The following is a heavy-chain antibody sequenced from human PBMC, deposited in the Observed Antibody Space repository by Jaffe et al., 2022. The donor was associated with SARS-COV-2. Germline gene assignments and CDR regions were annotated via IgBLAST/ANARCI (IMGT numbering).Heavy chain of an antibody. V-gene: IGHV4-38-2*02. CDR2: ISHSGIT. D-gene: IGHD2-2*01. Sequence: QVQLQESGPGLVRPSETLSLTCSVSGYSISSDYYWGWIRQTPGKGLEWIGSISHSGITYYSPSLKSRVTISVDTSKNHFSLKLSSVTAADTAVYYCARDPPTCTCCYESWGQGTLVTVSS. CDR1: GYSISSDYY. CDR3: ARDPPTCTCCYES. J-gene: IGHJ4*02.